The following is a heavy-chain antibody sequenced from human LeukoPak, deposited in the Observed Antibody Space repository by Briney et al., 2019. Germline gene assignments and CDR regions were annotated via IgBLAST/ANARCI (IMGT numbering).Heavy chain of an antibody. CDR2: INWDGGST. D-gene: IGHD4-11*01. CDR3: ARVDYNNLPFDY. V-gene: IGHV3-20*04. J-gene: IGHJ4*02. Sequence: LPGGSLRLSCTASGFTFDDYGMSWVRQAPGKGLEWVSGINWDGGSTGYADSVKGRFTISRDNAKNSLYLQMNSLRAEDTALYYCARVDYNNLPFDYWGQGTLVTVSS. CDR1: GFTFDDYG.